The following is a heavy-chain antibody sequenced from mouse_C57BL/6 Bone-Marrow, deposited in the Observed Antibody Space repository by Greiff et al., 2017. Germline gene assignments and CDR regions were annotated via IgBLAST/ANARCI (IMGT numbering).Heavy chain of an antibody. CDR1: GYTFTSYW. D-gene: IGHD4-1*02. J-gene: IGHJ1*03. CDR2: IDPSDSYT. CDR3: ANCRYWYFDV. V-gene: IGHV1-50*01. Sequence: QVQLKQPGAELVKPGASVKLSCKASGYTFTSYWMQWVKQRPGQGLEWIGEIDPSDSYTTYNHKFKGKATLTVDTSSRTAYMQLSSLTSEDSAVLYCANCRYWYFDVWGTGTTVTGSS.